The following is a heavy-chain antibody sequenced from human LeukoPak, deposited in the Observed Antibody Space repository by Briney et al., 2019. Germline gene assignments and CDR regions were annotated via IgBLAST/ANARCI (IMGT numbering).Heavy chain of an antibody. J-gene: IGHJ5*02. CDR3: ARGRSSGWYALYNWFDP. V-gene: IGHV4-34*01. D-gene: IGHD6-19*01. Sequence: PSETLSLTCAVYGGSFSGYYWSWIRQPPGKGLEWIGEINHSGSTNYNPSLKSRVTISVDTSKNQFSLKLSSVTAADTAVYYCARGRSSGWYALYNWFDPWGQGTLVTVSS. CDR1: GGSFSGYY. CDR2: INHSGST.